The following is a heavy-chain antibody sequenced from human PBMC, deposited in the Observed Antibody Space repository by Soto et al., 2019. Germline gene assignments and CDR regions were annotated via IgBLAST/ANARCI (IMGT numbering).Heavy chain of an antibody. D-gene: IGHD2-15*01. Sequence: PGGSLRLCCSASGFTFSSYAMHWVRQAPGKGLEYVSAISSNGGSTYYADSVKGRFTISRDNSKNTLYLQMSSLRAEDTAVYYCVKGRRYWSGGSRHYYYGMHVWGQGTTVTVSS. CDR3: VKGRRYWSGGSRHYYYGMHV. V-gene: IGHV3-64D*08. J-gene: IGHJ6*01. CDR2: ISSNGGST. CDR1: GFTFSSYA.